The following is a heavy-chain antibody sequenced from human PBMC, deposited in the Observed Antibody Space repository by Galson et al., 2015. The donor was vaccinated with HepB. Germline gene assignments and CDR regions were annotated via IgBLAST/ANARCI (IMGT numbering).Heavy chain of an antibody. CDR2: TYYRSKWYN. J-gene: IGHJ4*02. Sequence: CAISGDSVSSNSVAWNWIRQSPSRGLEWLGRTYYRSKWYNDYAVSVKSRITISPDTSQSQFSLQLNSVTPDDTAVYYCARSYTSGWHYYFVYWGQGTLVTVSS. V-gene: IGHV6-1*01. CDR3: ARSYTSGWHYYFVY. CDR1: GDSVSSNSVA. D-gene: IGHD6-19*01.